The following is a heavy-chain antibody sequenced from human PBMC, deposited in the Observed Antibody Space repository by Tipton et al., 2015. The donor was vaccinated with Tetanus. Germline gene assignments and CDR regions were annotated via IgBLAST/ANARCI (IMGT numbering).Heavy chain of an antibody. CDR2: ISGGSDYM. CDR1: GFIFSGYS. CDR3: AKDSKSGLGLAAGTRDTNFQH. Sequence: SLRLSCAASGFIFSGYSISWVRQAPGKGLEWVSSISGGSDYMYYGDSVRGRFTISRDNAKNSLFLQMNSLRAEDTALYYCAKDSKSGLGLAAGTRDTNFQHWGQGTLVTVSS. J-gene: IGHJ1*01. V-gene: IGHV3-21*04. D-gene: IGHD6-13*01.